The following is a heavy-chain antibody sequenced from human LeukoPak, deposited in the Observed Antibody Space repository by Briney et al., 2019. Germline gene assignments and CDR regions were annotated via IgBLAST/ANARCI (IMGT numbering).Heavy chain of an antibody. Sequence: ASVKVSCKPIGGRFKSYGFSWVRQAPGQGLEWMGGIIPIFDGPNYAQKFEGRVTITADKSTNTAYMEISSLTSDDTAVYYCARDAQWELRALDVWGRGTMVIVSS. D-gene: IGHD1-26*01. CDR2: IIPIFDGP. J-gene: IGHJ3*01. CDR3: ARDAQWELRALDV. CDR1: GGRFKSYG. V-gene: IGHV1-69*06.